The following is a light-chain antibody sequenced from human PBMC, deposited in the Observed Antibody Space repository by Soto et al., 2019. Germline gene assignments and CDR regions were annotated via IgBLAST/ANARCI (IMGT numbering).Light chain of an antibody. CDR1: SRDIGSYNY. CDR3: CSFTSSGTWV. V-gene: IGLV2-14*01. J-gene: IGLJ3*02. Sequence: QSVLTQPASVSGSPGQSIAISCTGTSRDIGSYNYVSWYRHHPGKAPQSIIYEVNKRPSGVSDRLSGSKSGNTASLTISGLQAEDEADYYCCSFTSSGTWVFGGGTKLTVL. CDR2: EVN.